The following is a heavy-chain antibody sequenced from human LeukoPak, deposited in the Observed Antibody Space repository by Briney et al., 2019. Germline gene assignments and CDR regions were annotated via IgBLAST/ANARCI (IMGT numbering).Heavy chain of an antibody. J-gene: IGHJ4*02. CDR2: ISSSSSYI. D-gene: IGHD2-15*01. CDR1: GFTFSSYS. CDR3: ARVVVAASGSLDLDY. V-gene: IGHV3-21*01. Sequence: GGSLRLSCAASGFTFSSYSMNWVRQAPGKGLEWVSSISSSSSYIYYADSVKGRFTISRDNAKNSLYLQMNRLRAEDTAVYYCARVVVAASGSLDLDYWGQGTLVTVSS.